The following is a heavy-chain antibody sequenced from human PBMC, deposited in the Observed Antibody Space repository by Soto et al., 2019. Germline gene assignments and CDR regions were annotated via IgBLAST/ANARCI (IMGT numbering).Heavy chain of an antibody. D-gene: IGHD6-19*01. J-gene: IGHJ4*02. CDR1: GFTLSSYA. CDR3: ARDAMGSGWPFDH. V-gene: IGHV3-30*04. Sequence: QVQLVESGGGVVQPGRSLRLSCAASGFTLSSYAMHWVRQAPGKGLEWVAIISYDGRSDYVDSLKGRFTVSRDNSKDTLYLQMNSLRTEDTAVYFCARDAMGSGWPFDHWGQGTLVTVSS. CDR2: ISYDGRS.